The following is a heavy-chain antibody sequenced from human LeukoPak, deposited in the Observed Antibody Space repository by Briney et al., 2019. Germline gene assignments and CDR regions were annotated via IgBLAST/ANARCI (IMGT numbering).Heavy chain of an antibody. CDR1: GFTFDDYS. CDR2: LGWNGDII. Sequence: HPGGSLRLSCAASGFTFDDYSMHWVRQSPGKGLEWLSGLGWNGDIIDYADSVKGRFTISRDNAKNSLYLQMDSLKTEDTALYYCAKGSLNAASGTLFDFWGQGTRVTVSS. D-gene: IGHD6-13*01. J-gene: IGHJ4*02. CDR3: AKGSLNAASGTLFDF. V-gene: IGHV3-9*01.